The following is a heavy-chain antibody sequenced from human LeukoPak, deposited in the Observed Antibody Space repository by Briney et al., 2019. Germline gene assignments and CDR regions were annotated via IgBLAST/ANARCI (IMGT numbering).Heavy chain of an antibody. V-gene: IGHV4-59*01. CDR1: GASFSSYY. Sequence: SETLSLTCTVSGASFSSYYWSWLRQPPGKGLEWIAYIFYNGNTKYNPSLKSRVTISVDTSKTQFSLKVTSVTAADTAVYYCARAPRDRGYCGATSCFEYMDVWGKGTTVTVSS. CDR2: IFYNGNT. D-gene: IGHD2-2*01. J-gene: IGHJ6*03. CDR3: ARAPRDRGYCGATSCFEYMDV.